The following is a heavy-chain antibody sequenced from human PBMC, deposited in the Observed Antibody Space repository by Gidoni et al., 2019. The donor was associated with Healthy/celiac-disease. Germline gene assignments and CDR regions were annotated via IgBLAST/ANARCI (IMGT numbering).Heavy chain of an antibody. Sequence: QVQLQESGQGLVKPSETLSLTCAVSGYSISSGYYWGWIRPPPGKGLEWIGSIYHSGSTYYIPSLKSRVTISVDTSKNQFSLKLSSVTAADTAVYYCAMGSYYDYWGQGTLVTVSS. V-gene: IGHV4-38-2*01. CDR3: AMGSYYDY. CDR2: IYHSGST. J-gene: IGHJ4*02. CDR1: GYSISSGYY. D-gene: IGHD3-10*01.